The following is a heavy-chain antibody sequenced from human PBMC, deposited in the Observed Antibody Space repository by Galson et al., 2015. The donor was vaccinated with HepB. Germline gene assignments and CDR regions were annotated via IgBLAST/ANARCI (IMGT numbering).Heavy chain of an antibody. CDR2: VCQAVSNI. CDR3: ARAGPSHYFDSSGYYFRHGFDI. CDR1: RCTFGSNR. D-gene: IGHD3-22*01. Sequence: ALILSCAAYRCTFGSNRMHWGGQAPGKGLVWLALVCQAVSNIHYADSLQVRFPVSRDTSKNTLYLQMNRLRAEETAVYYCARAGPSHYFDSSGYYFRHGFDICGQGTMVIVSS. V-gene: IGHV3-33*01. J-gene: IGHJ3*02.